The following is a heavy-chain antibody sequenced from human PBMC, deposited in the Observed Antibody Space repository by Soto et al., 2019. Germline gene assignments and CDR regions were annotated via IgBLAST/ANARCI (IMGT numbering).Heavy chain of an antibody. CDR3: ATPWGHNSYDVA. J-gene: IGHJ5*02. CDR2: IYHSGST. Sequence: SETLSLTCAVSGGSISGANWWTWVRQPPGKGLEWIGEIYHSGSTNYNPSLKSRVTVSVDKSKNQFYLNLKSVTAADTAIYYCATPWGHNSYDVAWGQGVLVTVSS. CDR1: GGSISGANW. V-gene: IGHV4-4*02. D-gene: IGHD1-1*01.